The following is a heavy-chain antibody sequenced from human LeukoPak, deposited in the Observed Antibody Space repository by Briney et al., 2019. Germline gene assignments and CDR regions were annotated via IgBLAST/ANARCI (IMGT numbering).Heavy chain of an antibody. CDR1: GFTFSSYW. CDR3: ARDTLSGYYFDY. CDR2: INSDGSST. Sequence: GGSLRLSCAASGFTFSSYWMHWVRQAPGKGLVWVSRINSDGSSTSYADSVKGRFTISRDNAKNTLYLQMNSLRAEDTAVYYRARDTLSGYYFDYWGQGTLVTVSS. V-gene: IGHV3-74*01. J-gene: IGHJ4*02. D-gene: IGHD5-12*01.